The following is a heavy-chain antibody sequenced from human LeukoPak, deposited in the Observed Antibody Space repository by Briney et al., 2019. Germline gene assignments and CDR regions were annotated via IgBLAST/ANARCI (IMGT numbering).Heavy chain of an antibody. CDR1: ALTSSSHG. Sequence: LTPSCAPSALTSSSHGMECDRPPQRKGLEWVSSFSSRRSQIYYADSVKGRFTSARDNSKNTLYRQMNSLRSEDTAVYYWARESRPGCWDTFGYYYYYIDVWGKGTTVTVSS. CDR2: FSSRRSQI. CDR3: ARESRPGCWDTFGYYYYYIDV. D-gene: IGHD3-10*01. J-gene: IGHJ6*03. V-gene: IGHV3-21*01.